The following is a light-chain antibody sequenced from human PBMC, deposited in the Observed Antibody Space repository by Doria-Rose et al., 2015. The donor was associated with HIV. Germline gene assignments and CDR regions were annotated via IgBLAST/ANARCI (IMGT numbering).Light chain of an antibody. J-gene: IGKJ1*01. CDR2: DGS. Sequence: TQSPGTLSLSPGERATLSCRASQSFSSTYLAWYQQQPGQAPSLLIHDGSTTATGIPDRFSASGSRTDFTLTINRLEPEDFALYYCHQYGTSWTFGQGTKVEI. CDR1: QSFSSTY. V-gene: IGKV3-20*01. CDR3: HQYGTSWT.